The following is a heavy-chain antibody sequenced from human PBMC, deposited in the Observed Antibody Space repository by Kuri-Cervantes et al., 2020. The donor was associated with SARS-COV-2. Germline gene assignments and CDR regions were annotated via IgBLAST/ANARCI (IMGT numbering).Heavy chain of an antibody. Sequence: ASVKVSCKASGYSFTAYSYAWVRQAPGQGPGWIGWINVNDGDTSYARKVQGRVTMTTDTYTTTGYMDLRSLISDDTAVYYCAGESHLFLDVWGQGTTVTVSS. CDR3: AGESHLFLDV. J-gene: IGHJ6*02. V-gene: IGHV1-18*01. CDR1: GYSFTAYS. CDR2: INVNDGDT. D-gene: IGHD3-10*02.